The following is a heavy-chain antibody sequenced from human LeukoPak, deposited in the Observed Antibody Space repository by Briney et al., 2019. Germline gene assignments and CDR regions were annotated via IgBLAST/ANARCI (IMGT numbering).Heavy chain of an antibody. CDR1: GYSFTSYD. Sequence: AAVKVSCNTSGYSFTSYDINWVGQAPGQGLEWMGWVNPKSGNTGYKQKFQGRVTITRDTSISAAYMELSRLTSDDTAVYFCARGLPLGFCTYGVCYPPKHLDFWGQGTLVTVSS. CDR3: ARGLPLGFCTYGVCYPPKHLDF. D-gene: IGHD2-8*01. V-gene: IGHV1-8*03. CDR2: VNPKSGNT. J-gene: IGHJ4*02.